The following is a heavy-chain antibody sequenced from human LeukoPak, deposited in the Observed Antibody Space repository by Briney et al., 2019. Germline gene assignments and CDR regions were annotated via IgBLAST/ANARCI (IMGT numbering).Heavy chain of an antibody. CDR1: GYTFTGYY. D-gene: IGHD2-2*02. V-gene: IGHV1-2*02. J-gene: IGHJ6*03. CDR2: INPNSGGT. Sequence: ASVKVSCKASGYTFTGYYMHWVRQAPGQGLEWMGWINPNSGGTNYAQKFQGRVTMTRDTSISTAYMELSRLRSDDTAVYYCARDRRGGCSSTSCYTGGYYYMDVWGKGTTVTVSS. CDR3: ARDRRGGCSSTSCYTGGYYYMDV.